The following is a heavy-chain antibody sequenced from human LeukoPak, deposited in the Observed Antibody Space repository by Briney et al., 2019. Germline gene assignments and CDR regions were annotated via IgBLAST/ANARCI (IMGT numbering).Heavy chain of an antibody. CDR3: ARDLEYLYPGGAFDI. J-gene: IGHJ3*02. V-gene: IGHV1-8*01. Sequence: ASVKVSCKASGYTFTSYDINWVRQATGQGLEWMGWMNPNSGNTGYAQKFQGRVTMTRNTSISTAYMELSRLRSDDTAVYYCARDLEYLYPGGAFDIWGQGTMVTVSS. CDR2: MNPNSGNT. D-gene: IGHD3-16*01. CDR1: GYTFTSYD.